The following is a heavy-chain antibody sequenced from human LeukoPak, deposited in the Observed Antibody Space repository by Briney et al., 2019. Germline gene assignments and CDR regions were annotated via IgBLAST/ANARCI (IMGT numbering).Heavy chain of an antibody. Sequence: SGPTLFNPTQTLTLTCTFSGFSLNTRGGGVGWIRQPPGRALEWLALIYWDDDRRYSPSLKSRLTITKDTSKNQVVLTMTNMDPVDTATYFCAHRKNYYDSSVFDNWGQGTLVTVSS. J-gene: IGHJ4*02. D-gene: IGHD3-22*01. CDR3: AHRKNYYDSSVFDN. CDR1: GFSLNTRGGG. CDR2: IYWDDDR. V-gene: IGHV2-5*02.